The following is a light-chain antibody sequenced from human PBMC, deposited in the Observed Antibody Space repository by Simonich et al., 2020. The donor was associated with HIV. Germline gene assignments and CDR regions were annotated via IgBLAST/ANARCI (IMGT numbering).Light chain of an antibody. CDR2: GAS. V-gene: IGKV3-15*01. J-gene: IGKJ2*01. CDR1: QSVNSN. CDR3: QQYNNWPPYT. Sequence: EIVMTQSPGTLSVSPGERATLSSRASQSVNSNLAWYQQKPGQAPRLLIYGASTRATGIPARFSGSESGTEFTLTISSLQSEDFAVYYCQQYNNWPPYTFGQGTKLEIK.